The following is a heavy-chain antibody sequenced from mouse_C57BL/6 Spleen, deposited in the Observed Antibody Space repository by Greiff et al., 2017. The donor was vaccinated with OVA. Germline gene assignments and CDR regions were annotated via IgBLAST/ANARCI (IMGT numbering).Heavy chain of an antibody. CDR2: IDPSDSET. D-gene: IGHD1-1*01. V-gene: IGHV1-52*01. CDR3: ARERDGSSRGYYAMDD. CDR1: GYTFTSYW. Sequence: VQLQQPGAELVRPGSSVKLSCKASGYTFTSYWMHWVKQRPIQGLEWIGNIDPSDSETHYNQKFKDKATLTVDKSSSTAYMQLSSLTSEDSAVYYCARERDGSSRGYYAMDDWGQGTSVTVSS. J-gene: IGHJ4*01.